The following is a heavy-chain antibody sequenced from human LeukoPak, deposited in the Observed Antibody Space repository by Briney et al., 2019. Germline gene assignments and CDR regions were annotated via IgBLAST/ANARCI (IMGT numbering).Heavy chain of an antibody. CDR1: GYSISRGYY. Sequence: SETLSLTCGVSGYSISRGYYWAWIRQPPGKGLEWIGAIYHIGSTYYTPSLGSRVTISVDTSKNEFSLNLKSVTAADTAVYYCARAGWIITSGIDYWGQGALVTVSS. D-gene: IGHD3-10*01. V-gene: IGHV4-38-2*01. CDR3: ARAGWIITSGIDY. J-gene: IGHJ4*02. CDR2: IYHIGST.